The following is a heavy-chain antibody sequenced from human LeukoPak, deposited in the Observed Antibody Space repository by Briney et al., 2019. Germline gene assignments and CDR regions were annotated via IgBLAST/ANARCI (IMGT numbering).Heavy chain of an antibody. CDR2: IIPILGIA. Sequence: GASVKVSCKASGGTFSSYAISWVRQAPGQGLEWMGRIIPILGIANYTQKFQGRVTITADESTSTAYMELSSLRSEDTAVYYCAAGDIVATPFDYWGQGTLVTVSS. CDR3: AAGDIVATPFDY. J-gene: IGHJ4*02. D-gene: IGHD5-12*01. V-gene: IGHV1-69*04. CDR1: GGTFSSYA.